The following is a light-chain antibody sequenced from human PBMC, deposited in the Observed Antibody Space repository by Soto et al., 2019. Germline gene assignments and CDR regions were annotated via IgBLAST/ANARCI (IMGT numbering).Light chain of an antibody. V-gene: IGLV2-23*01. Sequence: ALTQPASVSGSPGQSITISCSGSISDVGSSGPVSWYQHHPGQVPKLIIYEGSRRPSGVSSRFSGSKTGNTASLTITGLQAEDEANYYCCSYVGARTYVFGTGTKVTVL. CDR3: CSYVGARTYV. J-gene: IGLJ1*01. CDR1: ISDVGSSGP. CDR2: EGS.